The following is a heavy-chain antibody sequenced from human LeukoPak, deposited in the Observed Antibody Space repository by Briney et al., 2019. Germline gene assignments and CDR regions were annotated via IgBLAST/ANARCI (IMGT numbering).Heavy chain of an antibody. CDR2: ITSGSSYI. CDR1: GFTVSSNS. CDR3: ARDPYSGSYGNYYYYFMDV. J-gene: IGHJ6*03. D-gene: IGHD1-26*01. V-gene: IGHV3-21*01. Sequence: GGSLRLSCTVSGFTVSSNSMSWVRQAPGKGLEWVSPITSGSSYIYYADSVKGRFTISRDNAKNSLYLQMNSLRAEDTAVYYCARDPYSGSYGNYYYYFMDVGGKGTTVTISS.